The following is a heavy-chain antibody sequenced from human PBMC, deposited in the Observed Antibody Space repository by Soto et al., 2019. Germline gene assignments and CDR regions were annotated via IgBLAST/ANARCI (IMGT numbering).Heavy chain of an antibody. J-gene: IGHJ4*02. D-gene: IGHD3-16*01. Sequence: QVQLVQSGAEVKKPGSSVKVSCKASGGTFSSYSINWVRQAPGQGLEWMGEIIPIFGTANYAQKFQGRVTITADESTSTAYMELSSLRSEDTAVYYCAGDGWRHSGGIEYWGQGTLVTVSS. V-gene: IGHV1-69*01. CDR3: AGDGWRHSGGIEY. CDR1: GGTFSSYS. CDR2: IIPIFGTA.